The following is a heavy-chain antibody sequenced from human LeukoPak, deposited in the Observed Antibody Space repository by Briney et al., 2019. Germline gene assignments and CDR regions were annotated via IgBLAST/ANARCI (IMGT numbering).Heavy chain of an antibody. CDR3: ASIMVPPVAGTN. V-gene: IGHV1-2*02. D-gene: IGHD6-19*01. J-gene: IGHJ4*02. CDR1: GYTFTGYY. CDR2: INPNSGGT. Sequence: ASVKVSCKASGYTFTGYYMHWVRQAPAQGLEWMGWINPNSGGTNYTQKFQGRVTMTRDTSISTAYMELSRLRSDDTAVYYCASIMVPPVAGTNWGQGTLVTVSS.